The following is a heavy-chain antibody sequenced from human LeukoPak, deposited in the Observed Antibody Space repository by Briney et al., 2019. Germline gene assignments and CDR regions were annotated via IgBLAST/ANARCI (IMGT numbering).Heavy chain of an antibody. CDR2: INPNSGGT. Sequence: GASVKVSCKASGYTFTSYYMHWVRQAPGQGLEWMGWINPNSGGTNYAQKFQGRVTMTRDTSISTAYMELSRLRSDDTAVYYCARDLGFGELMALFDYWGQGTLVTVSS. V-gene: IGHV1-2*02. CDR1: GYTFTSYY. D-gene: IGHD3-10*01. CDR3: ARDLGFGELMALFDY. J-gene: IGHJ4*02.